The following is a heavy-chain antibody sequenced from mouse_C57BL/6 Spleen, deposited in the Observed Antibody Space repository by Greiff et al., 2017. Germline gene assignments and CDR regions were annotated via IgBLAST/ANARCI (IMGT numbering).Heavy chain of an antibody. CDR3: ARHENGSSPFAY. J-gene: IGHJ3*01. V-gene: IGHV1-62-2*01. D-gene: IGHD1-1*01. CDR2: SYPGSGSI. CDR1: GYTFTEYT. Sequence: QVQLKESGAELVKPGASVKLSCKASGYTFTEYTIHWVKQRSGQGLEWIGWSYPGSGSIKYNEKFKDKATLTADKSSSTVYMELSRLTSEDSAVYFCARHENGSSPFAYWGQGTLVTVSA.